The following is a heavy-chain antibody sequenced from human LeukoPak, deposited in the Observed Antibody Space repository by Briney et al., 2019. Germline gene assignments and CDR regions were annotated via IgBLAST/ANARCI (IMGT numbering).Heavy chain of an antibody. Sequence: GGSLRLSCAASGLTFSSYWMNWVRQAPGKGLEWVANIRQDGSEKYYVDSVNGRFTISRDNARNSLYLKMNSLRAEDTAVYYCARGRLNNYYYYGMDVWGQGTTVTVSS. V-gene: IGHV3-7*01. CDR3: ARGRLNNYYYYGMDV. CDR2: IRQDGSEK. D-gene: IGHD6-25*01. J-gene: IGHJ6*02. CDR1: GLTFSSYW.